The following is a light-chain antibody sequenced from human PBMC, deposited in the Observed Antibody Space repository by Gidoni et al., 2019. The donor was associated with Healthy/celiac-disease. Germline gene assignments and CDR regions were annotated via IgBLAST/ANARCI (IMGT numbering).Light chain of an antibody. J-gene: IGKJ2*01. CDR2: KAS. Sequence: DTQMTQSPSTPSASVGDRVTITCRASQSISSWLAWYQQKPGKAPKLLIYKASSVESGVPSRFSGSGSGTEFTLTISSLQPDDFATYYCQQYNSYPYTFGQGTKLEIK. V-gene: IGKV1-5*03. CDR1: QSISSW. CDR3: QQYNSYPYT.